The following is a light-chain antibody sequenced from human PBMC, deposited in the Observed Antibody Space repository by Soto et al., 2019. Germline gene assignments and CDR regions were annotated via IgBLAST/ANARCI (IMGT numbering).Light chain of an antibody. CDR2: DVR. J-gene: IGLJ1*01. Sequence: QSALTQPASVSGSPGQSITISCTGTSSDVGYYNYVSWYQQHPGKAPKLMIYDVRNRPSGVSNRFSGSKSGNTASLTISGLHAEDEADYYCSSYTRSSTYVFGTGTKLTVL. V-gene: IGLV2-14*03. CDR3: SSYTRSSTYV. CDR1: SSDVGYYNY.